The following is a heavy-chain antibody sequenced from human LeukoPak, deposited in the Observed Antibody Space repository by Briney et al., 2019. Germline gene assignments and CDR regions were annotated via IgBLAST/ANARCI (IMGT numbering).Heavy chain of an antibody. Sequence: GESLKISCKGSGYSFTRYWIGWVRQMPGKGLDCMGIIYPGDSDTRYSPSFRGQVTISVDKSITTAYLQWSSLKASDTAIYYCARLPFYGSGSYVDYWGQGSLVTVSS. CDR2: IYPGDSDT. CDR1: GYSFTRYW. D-gene: IGHD3-10*01. V-gene: IGHV5-51*01. J-gene: IGHJ4*02. CDR3: ARLPFYGSGSYVDY.